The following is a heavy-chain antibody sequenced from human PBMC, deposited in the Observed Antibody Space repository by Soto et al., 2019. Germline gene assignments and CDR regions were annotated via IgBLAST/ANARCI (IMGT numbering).Heavy chain of an antibody. J-gene: IGHJ3*02. CDR1: GFTFSSYG. Sequence: GGSLRLSCAASGFTFSSYGMHWVRQAPGKGLEWVAVISYDGSNKYYTDSVKGRFTISRDNCKNTLYLQMNSLRGDDRAVFYCAKCIRSGWYGEDGACDIWGQGTMVTVSS. CDR2: ISYDGSNK. D-gene: IGHD6-19*01. CDR3: AKCIRSGWYGEDGACDI. V-gene: IGHV3-30*18.